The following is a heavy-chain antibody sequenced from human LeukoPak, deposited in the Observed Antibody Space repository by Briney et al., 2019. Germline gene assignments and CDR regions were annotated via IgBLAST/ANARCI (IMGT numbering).Heavy chain of an antibody. V-gene: IGHV3-48*01. CDR1: GFTFSSYS. J-gene: IGHJ4*02. CDR3: AKGLELLRSLYFDY. D-gene: IGHD1-26*01. Sequence: GGSLRLSCAASGFTFSSYSMNWVRQAPGKGLEWVSYISSSSSTIYYADSVKGRFTISRDNAKNSLYLQMNSLRAEDTAVYYCAKGLELLRSLYFDYWGQGTLVTVSS. CDR2: ISSSSSTI.